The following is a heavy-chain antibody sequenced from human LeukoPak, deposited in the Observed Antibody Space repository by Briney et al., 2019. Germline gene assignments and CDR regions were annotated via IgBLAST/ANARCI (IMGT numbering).Heavy chain of an antibody. J-gene: IGHJ4*02. Sequence: KXXCKASGXXFXXYGXSWVRQXPXQGLEXMGWISAYNGNTNYAQKLQGRVTMTTDTSTSTAYMELRSLRSDDTAVYYCVRAGDYSNYDGHYWGQGTLVTVSS. V-gene: IGHV1-18*01. CDR1: GXXFXXYG. CDR3: VRAGDYSNYDGHY. CDR2: ISAYNGNT. D-gene: IGHD4-11*01.